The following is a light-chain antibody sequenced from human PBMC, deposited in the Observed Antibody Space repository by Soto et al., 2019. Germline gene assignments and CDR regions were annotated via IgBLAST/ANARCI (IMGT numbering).Light chain of an antibody. Sequence: QSALTQAASVSGSPGQSITISCTGSSSDIGAYPYVSWYQQRPGKVPKVLIYAVNHRPSGISDRFSGSKSGNTASLTISGLQADDDGVYYCNSYTNTDTVIFGGGTKVTVL. J-gene: IGLJ2*01. CDR1: SSDIGAYPY. V-gene: IGLV2-14*01. CDR2: AVN. CDR3: NSYTNTDTVI.